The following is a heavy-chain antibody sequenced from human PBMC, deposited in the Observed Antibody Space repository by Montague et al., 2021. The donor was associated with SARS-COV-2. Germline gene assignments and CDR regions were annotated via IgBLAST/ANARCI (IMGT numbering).Heavy chain of an antibody. CDR2: IYYSGST. V-gene: IGHV4-59*01. CDR1: GGSISSYY. D-gene: IGHD3-9*01. J-gene: IGHJ6*03. Sequence: SETLSPTCTVSGGSISSYYWSWIRQPPGKGLEWIGYIYYSGSTNYNPSLKSRVTISVDTSKNQFSLKLSSVTAADTAVYYCARDSRTDFDWLFPDSGSYYYYMDVWGKETTVTVSS. CDR3: ARDSRTDFDWLFPDSGSYYYYMDV.